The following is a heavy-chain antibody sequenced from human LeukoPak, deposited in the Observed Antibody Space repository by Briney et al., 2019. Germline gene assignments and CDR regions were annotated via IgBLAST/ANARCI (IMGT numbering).Heavy chain of an antibody. CDR2: IRSKAYGGTA. J-gene: IGHJ4*02. D-gene: IGHD6-6*01. Sequence: GGSLRLSCTASGFTFGDYALSWVRQAPGKGLEWVGVIRSKAYGGTAEHAASVKGRFTISRDDSKNMLYLQMNSLKNEDTAVYYCTTDRAIAVRPVFDYWGQGTLVTVSS. CDR1: GFTFGDYA. V-gene: IGHV3-49*04. CDR3: TTDRAIAVRPVFDY.